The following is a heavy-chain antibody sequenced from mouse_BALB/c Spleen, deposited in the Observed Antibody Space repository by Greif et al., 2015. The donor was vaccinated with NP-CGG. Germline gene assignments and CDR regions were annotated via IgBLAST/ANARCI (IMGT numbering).Heavy chain of an antibody. CDR2: IRNKANGYTT. Sequence: EVQLQESGGGLVQPGGSLRLSCATSGFTFTDYYMSWVRQPPGKALEWLGFIRNKANGYTTEYSASVKGRFTISRGNSQSILYLQMNTLRAEDSATYYCASGWFAYWGQGTLVTVSA. V-gene: IGHV7-3*02. J-gene: IGHJ3*01. CDR3: ASGWFAY. CDR1: GFTFTDYY.